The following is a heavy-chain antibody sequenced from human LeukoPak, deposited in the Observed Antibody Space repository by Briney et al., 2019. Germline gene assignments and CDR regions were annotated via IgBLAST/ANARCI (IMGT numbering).Heavy chain of an antibody. CDR3: ASIGAYAFDI. CDR1: GYTFTGYY. Sequence: SVKVSCKASGYTFTGYYMHWVRQAPGQGLEWMGRIIPILGIANYAQKFQGRVTITADKSTSTAYMELSSLRSEDTAVYYCASIGAYAFDIWGQGTMVTVSS. V-gene: IGHV1-69*02. J-gene: IGHJ3*02. D-gene: IGHD6-25*01. CDR2: IIPILGIA.